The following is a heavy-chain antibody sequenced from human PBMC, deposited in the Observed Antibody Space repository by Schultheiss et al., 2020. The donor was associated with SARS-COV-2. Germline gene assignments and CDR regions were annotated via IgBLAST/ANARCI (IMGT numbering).Heavy chain of an antibody. V-gene: IGHV3-30*02. D-gene: IGHD2-2*01. CDR2: IRYDGSNK. J-gene: IGHJ6*03. Sequence: GGSLRLSCAESGFTFSSYGMHWVRQAPGKGLEWVAFIRYDGSNKYYADSVKGRFTISRDNSKNTLYLQMNSLRAEDTAVYYCAKLEPAANYYYYYYMDVWGKGTTVTVSS. CDR1: GFTFSSYG. CDR3: AKLEPAANYYYYYYMDV.